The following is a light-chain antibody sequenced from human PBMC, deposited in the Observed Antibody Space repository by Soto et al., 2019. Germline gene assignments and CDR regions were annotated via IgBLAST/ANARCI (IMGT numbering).Light chain of an antibody. CDR1: QSVSGSY. Sequence: ILLTQSPCTLSLSPGERATLSCGAGQSVSGSYLAWYQQKPGHAPKLVIHGSSSRAAGTPDRFNGTGSGTDFTLTISRLEHEDFAAYYCQQYVGSAGITFGQGTRLEIK. J-gene: IGKJ5*01. CDR3: QQYVGSAGIT. V-gene: IGKV3-20*01. CDR2: GSS.